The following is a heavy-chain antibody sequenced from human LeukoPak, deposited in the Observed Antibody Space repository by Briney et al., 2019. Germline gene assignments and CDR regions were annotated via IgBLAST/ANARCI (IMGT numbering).Heavy chain of an antibody. CDR2: IYYSGST. Sequence: PSQTLSLTCAVSGGSISSGGYSWSWIRQPPGKGLEWIGYIYYSGSTYYNPSLKSRVTISVDTSKNQFSLKLSSVTAADTAVYYCAMFTYYYDSSPPWGQGTLVTVSS. J-gene: IGHJ5*02. D-gene: IGHD3-22*01. CDR1: GGSISSGGYS. V-gene: IGHV4-30-4*07. CDR3: AMFTYYYDSSPP.